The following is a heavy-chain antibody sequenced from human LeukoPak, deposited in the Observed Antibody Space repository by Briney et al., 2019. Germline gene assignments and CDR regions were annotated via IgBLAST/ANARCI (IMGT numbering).Heavy chain of an antibody. CDR3: ARDLAAKENVYGMDV. V-gene: IGHV1-58*02. CDR1: GFTFTSSA. D-gene: IGHD6-25*01. Sequence: SVKVSCKASGFTFTSSAMQWVRQARGQRLECIGWIVVGSGNTNYAQKFQERVTITRDMSTSTAYMELSSLRSEDTAVYYCARDLAAKENVYGMDVWGQGTTVTVSS. CDR2: IVVGSGNT. J-gene: IGHJ6*02.